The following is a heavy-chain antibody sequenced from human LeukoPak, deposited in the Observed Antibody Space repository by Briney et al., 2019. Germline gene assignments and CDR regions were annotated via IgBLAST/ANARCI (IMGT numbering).Heavy chain of an antibody. CDR2: ISGSGGAT. CDR3: ARYKKRDGSFDY. V-gene: IGHV3-23*01. CDR1: GFTFSSYA. J-gene: IGHJ4*02. Sequence: GGSLRLSCAASGFTFSSYAMNWVRQAPGKGLEWVSAISGSGGATYYADSVKDRFTISRDNSKSTLYLQMNSLRAEDTAVYYCARYKKRDGSFDYWGQGTLVTVSS. D-gene: IGHD1-26*01.